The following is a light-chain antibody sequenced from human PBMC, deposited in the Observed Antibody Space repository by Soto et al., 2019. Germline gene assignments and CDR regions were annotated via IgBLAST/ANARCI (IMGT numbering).Light chain of an antibody. Sequence: QSALAQPPYASGSPGQSVAISCTGTSSDVGGYNYVSWYQQHPGKAPKLMIYEVNKRPSGVPDRFSGSKSGNTASLTVSGLQAEDEAYYYCSSYAGSSNVFGTGTKVTVL. CDR1: SSDVGGYNY. CDR2: EVN. CDR3: SSYAGSSNV. J-gene: IGLJ1*01. V-gene: IGLV2-8*01.